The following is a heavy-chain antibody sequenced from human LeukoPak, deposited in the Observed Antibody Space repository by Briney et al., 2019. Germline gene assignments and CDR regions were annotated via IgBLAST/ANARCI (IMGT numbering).Heavy chain of an antibody. CDR3: AREGSSSWGTNWFDP. V-gene: IGHV3-48*01. CDR1: GFTFSSYR. J-gene: IGHJ5*02. Sequence: PGGSLSLSCAASGFTFSSYRLNWVRKAPGKGLGWVSYISSSSSTIYYADSVKGRFTISRDNAKNSLYLQMNSLRAEDTAVYYCAREGSSSWGTNWFDPWGQGILVTVSS. D-gene: IGHD6-13*01. CDR2: ISSSSSTI.